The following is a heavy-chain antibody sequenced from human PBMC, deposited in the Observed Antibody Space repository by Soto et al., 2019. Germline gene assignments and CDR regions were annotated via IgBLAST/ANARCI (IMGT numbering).Heavy chain of an antibody. V-gene: IGHV4-59*13. CDR2: IHHSGRT. Sequence: SEALSLTCIDTGHPISSDYWSWIRQPPGKELEWMGHIHHSGRTNYNPSLKSRVTISVDTSKNQFSLKLSSATAADTAVYYCARDFGSGSYYSGWYYGMDVWGQGTTVTVSS. J-gene: IGHJ6*02. CDR1: GHPISSDY. D-gene: IGHD3-10*01. CDR3: ARDFGSGSYYSGWYYGMDV.